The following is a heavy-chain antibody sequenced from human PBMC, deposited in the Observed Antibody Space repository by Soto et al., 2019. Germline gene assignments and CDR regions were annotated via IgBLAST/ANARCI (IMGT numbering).Heavy chain of an antibody. CDR2: ISGSGGST. J-gene: IGHJ3*02. CDR3: AKDPQYYDFWSGPGAFDI. CDR1: GFTFSSYA. D-gene: IGHD3-3*01. Sequence: HPGGSLRLSCAASGFTFSSYAMSWVRQSPGKGLEWVSAISGSGGSTYYADSVKGRFTISRDNSKNTLYLQMNSLRAEDTAVYYCAKDPQYYDFWSGPGAFDIWGQGTMVTVSS. V-gene: IGHV3-23*01.